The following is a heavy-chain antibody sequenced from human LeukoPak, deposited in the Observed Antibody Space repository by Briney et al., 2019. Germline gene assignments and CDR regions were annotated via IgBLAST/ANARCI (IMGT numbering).Heavy chain of an antibody. J-gene: IGHJ4*02. Sequence: GGSLRLTCAASKFTFSSYWMSWVRQAPGMGLEWVAYMNQLGNEKNYLDSVKGRFTISRDNAKNSLYLQMTSLRAEDTAVYYCARGTYYYEFWGQGTLVRVSS. CDR2: MNQLGNEK. CDR1: KFTFSSYW. D-gene: IGHD3-16*01. CDR3: ARGTYYYEF. V-gene: IGHV3-7*04.